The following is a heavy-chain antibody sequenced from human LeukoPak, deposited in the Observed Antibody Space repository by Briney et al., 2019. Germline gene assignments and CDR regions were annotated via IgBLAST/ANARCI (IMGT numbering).Heavy chain of an antibody. CDR3: AKVPYGSGTRGGFDY. CDR1: GFTFSSYA. D-gene: IGHD3-10*01. J-gene: IGHJ4*02. CDR2: ISGSGGST. Sequence: PGGSLRLSCAASGFTFSSYAMSWVRQAPGKGLEWVSAISGSGGSTYYADSVKGRFTISRDNSKNTLYLQMNSLRAEDTAVYYCAKVPYGSGTRGGFDYWGQGTLVTVSS. V-gene: IGHV3-23*01.